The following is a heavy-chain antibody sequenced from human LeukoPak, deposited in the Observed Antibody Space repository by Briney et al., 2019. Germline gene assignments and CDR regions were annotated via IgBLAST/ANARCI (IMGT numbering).Heavy chain of an antibody. CDR3: ASSVGFWSGYYTQPYYYYYYMDA. J-gene: IGHJ6*03. D-gene: IGHD3-3*01. V-gene: IGHV1-46*01. CDR2: INPSGGST. CDR1: GYTFTSYY. Sequence: ASVKVSCKASGYTFTSYYMHWVRQAPGQGLEWMGIINPSGGSTSYAQKFQGRVTMTRDTSTSTVYMELSSLRSEDTAVYYCASSVGFWSGYYTQPYYYYYYMDAWGKGTTVTVSS.